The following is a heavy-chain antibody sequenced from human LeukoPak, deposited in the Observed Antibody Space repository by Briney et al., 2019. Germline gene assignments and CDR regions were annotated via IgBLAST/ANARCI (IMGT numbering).Heavy chain of an antibody. CDR2: ISSSSSTM. Sequence: GGSLRLSCAASGFTFSSYSMNWVRQAPGKGLEWVSYISSSSSTMYYADSVKGRFTISRDNAKNSLYLQMNSLRDEDTAVYYCAREQRFGETPAWFDPWGQGTLVTVSS. J-gene: IGHJ5*02. V-gene: IGHV3-48*02. CDR3: AREQRFGETPAWFDP. D-gene: IGHD3-10*01. CDR1: GFTFSSYS.